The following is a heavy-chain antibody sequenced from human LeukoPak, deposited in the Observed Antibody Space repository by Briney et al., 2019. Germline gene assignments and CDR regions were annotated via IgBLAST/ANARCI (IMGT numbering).Heavy chain of an antibody. CDR3: ARERGSIGFDY. CDR2: INPSSGST. CDR1: GYTFTGYY. Sequence: GASVKVSCKASGYTFTGYYMHWVRQAPGQGLEWMGIINPSSGSTSYAQKFQGRVTMTRDTSTSTVYMELSSLRSEDTAVYYCARERGSIGFDYWGQGTLVTVSS. J-gene: IGHJ4*02. V-gene: IGHV1-46*01. D-gene: IGHD3-10*01.